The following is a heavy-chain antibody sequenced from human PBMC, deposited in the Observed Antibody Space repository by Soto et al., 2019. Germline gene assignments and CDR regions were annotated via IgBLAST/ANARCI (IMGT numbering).Heavy chain of an antibody. CDR3: AMVDVYVTPSPQDV. V-gene: IGHV1-18*01. CDR1: GYSFTRYG. Sequence: QVQLVQSRAEVKNPGASVKVSCKASGYSFTRYGIAWARQAPGQGLEWMGWINTYNGNTNYARNLQGSVTLTTETSTSTAYMELKSLRSNDTAIYYCAMVDVYVTPSPQDVW. J-gene: IGHJ6*01. D-gene: IGHD3-16*01. CDR2: INTYNGNT.